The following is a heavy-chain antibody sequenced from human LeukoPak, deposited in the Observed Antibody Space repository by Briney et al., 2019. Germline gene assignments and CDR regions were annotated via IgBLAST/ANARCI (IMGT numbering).Heavy chain of an antibody. J-gene: IGHJ5*02. V-gene: IGHV3-23*01. CDR1: GFTFSTYA. CDR2: ISGSDGST. Sequence: GGSLRLSCAASGFTFSTYAMSWVRQAPGKGLEWVSAISGSDGSTYYADSVKGRFTISRDNSKNTLFLQMNSLRAEDTAVYYCAKSDYGDYVGWFDTWGQGTLVIVSS. D-gene: IGHD4-17*01. CDR3: AKSDYGDYVGWFDT.